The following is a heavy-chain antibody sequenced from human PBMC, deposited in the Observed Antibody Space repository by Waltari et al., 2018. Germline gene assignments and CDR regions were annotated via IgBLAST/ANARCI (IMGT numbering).Heavy chain of an antibody. D-gene: IGHD5-12*01. CDR1: GGSISSYY. J-gene: IGHJ6*03. Sequence: QVQLQESGPGLVKPSETLSLTCTVSGGSISSYYWSWIRQPAGKGLEWIGRIYTSWSTNYNPSCKSRVPMSVDTSKNQFSLKLSSVTAADTAVYYCARATPVKRSGYLYYYYYYMDVWGKGTTVTVSS. CDR2: IYTSWST. V-gene: IGHV4-4*07. CDR3: ARATPVKRSGYLYYYYYYMDV.